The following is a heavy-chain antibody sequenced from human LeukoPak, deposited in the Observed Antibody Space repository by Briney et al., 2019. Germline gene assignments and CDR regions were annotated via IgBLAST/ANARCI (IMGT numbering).Heavy chain of an antibody. CDR3: ARDKAFSYEDY. CDR2: IKQDGSER. CDR1: GFTFSTYW. D-gene: IGHD5-12*01. J-gene: IGHJ4*02. Sequence: GGSLRLSCAASGFTFSTYWMSWVRQAPGTGLEWVANIKQDGSERYYVDSVEGRFTISRDNAKNSLYLQMNSLRAEDTAVYYRARDKAFSYEDYWGQGTLVTVSS. V-gene: IGHV3-7*01.